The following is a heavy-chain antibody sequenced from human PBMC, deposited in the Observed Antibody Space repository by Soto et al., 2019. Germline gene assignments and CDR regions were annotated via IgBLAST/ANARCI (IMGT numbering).Heavy chain of an antibody. D-gene: IGHD2-21*02. CDR3: ARDNGGNSEFGY. CDR2: IFYSGST. Sequence: QVQLQESGPGLVKPSQTLSLSCTVSGGSISSGDYYWSWIRQPPGKGLEWIGYIFYSGSTYYNPSLKSRVTISVDTSKNQFFLKLSSVTAADTAVYYCARDNGGNSEFGYWGQGTLVTVSS. V-gene: IGHV4-30-4*01. CDR1: GGSISSGDYY. J-gene: IGHJ4*02.